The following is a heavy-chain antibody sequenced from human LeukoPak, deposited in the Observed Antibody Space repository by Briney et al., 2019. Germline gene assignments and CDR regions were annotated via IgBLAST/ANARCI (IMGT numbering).Heavy chain of an antibody. V-gene: IGHV4-39*01. CDR3: ARPISDYVWGSFPFDY. CDR1: GGSISSSSYY. CDR2: IYYSGST. D-gene: IGHD3-16*01. J-gene: IGHJ4*02. Sequence: SETLSLTCTVSGGSISSSSYYWGWIRQPPGKGLEWIGSIYYSGSTYYNPSLKSRVTISVDTSKNQFSLKLSSVTAADTAVYYCARPISDYVWGSFPFDYWGQGTLVTVSS.